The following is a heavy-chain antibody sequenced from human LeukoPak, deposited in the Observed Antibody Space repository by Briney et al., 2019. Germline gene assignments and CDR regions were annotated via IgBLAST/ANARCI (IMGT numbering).Heavy chain of an antibody. CDR1: GGSFSGYY. CDR2: INHSGST. Sequence: SETLSLTCAVYGGSFSGYYWSWIRQPPGKGLEWIGEINHSGSTNYNPSLKSRVTISVDTSNNQFSLKLSSVTAADTAVYYCATREVGPFDYWGQGTLVTVSS. CDR3: ATREVGPFDY. V-gene: IGHV4-34*01. J-gene: IGHJ4*02. D-gene: IGHD1-26*01.